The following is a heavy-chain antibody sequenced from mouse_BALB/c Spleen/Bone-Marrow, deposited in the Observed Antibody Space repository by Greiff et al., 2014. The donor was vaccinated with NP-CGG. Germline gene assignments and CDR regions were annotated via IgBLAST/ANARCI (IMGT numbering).Heavy chain of an antibody. CDR3: ARGGGAYYGNYWFAY. J-gene: IGHJ3*01. Sequence: EVNVVESGGDLVKPGGSLKLSCAASGFTFSSYGMSWVRQTPDKRLEWVATISSGGSYTYYPDSVKGRFTISRGNAKNTLYLQMSSLKSEDTAMYYCARGGGAYYGNYWFAYWGQGTLVTVSA. D-gene: IGHD2-10*01. CDR2: ISSGGSYT. V-gene: IGHV5-6*01. CDR1: GFTFSSYG.